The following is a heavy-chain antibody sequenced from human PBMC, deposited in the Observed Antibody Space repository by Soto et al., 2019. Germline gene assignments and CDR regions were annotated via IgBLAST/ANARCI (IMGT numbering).Heavy chain of an antibody. CDR2: ISDDGDST. Sequence: EVQLLESGGGLVQLGGSLRLSCGASGFTFSDNAITWVRQAPGKGLEWVSSISDDGDSTYYADSVKGRFAVSRDNSKNTLFLHMNSLGAEDTAVYYCAQSLSTAVNYGLDVWGQGTSVTVSS. CDR3: AQSLSTAVNYGLDV. J-gene: IGHJ6*02. V-gene: IGHV3-23*01. D-gene: IGHD2-2*01. CDR1: GFTFSDNA.